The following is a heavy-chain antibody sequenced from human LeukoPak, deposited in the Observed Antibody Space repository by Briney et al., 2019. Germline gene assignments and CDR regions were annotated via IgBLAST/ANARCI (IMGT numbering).Heavy chain of an antibody. CDR1: GPPISSNFY. V-gene: IGHV4-38-2*01. Sequence: SDTLALLCAVSGPPISSNFYWGSIRQSTGTGLEWIAPIYPPLYPGRSTINRPSLETRVSMSLDKSQNLFSLKRTSVTATDTAVYYCAISIGYSYGDDAFDVWGPGTGVTVS. CDR3: AISIGYSYGDDAFDV. J-gene: IGHJ3*01. CDR2: IYPPLYPGRST. D-gene: IGHD5-18*01.